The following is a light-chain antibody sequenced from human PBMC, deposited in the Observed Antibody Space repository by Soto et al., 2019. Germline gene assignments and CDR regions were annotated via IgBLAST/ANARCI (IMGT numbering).Light chain of an antibody. CDR1: NSNIGNNA. CDR2: YDD. V-gene: IGLV1-36*01. J-gene: IGLJ1*01. Sequence: QSVLTQPPSVSDAPRQRVTISCSGSNSNIGNNAVNWYQQLPGKAPKLLIYYDDLLPSGVSDRFSGSKSGTSASLAISGLQSEDEADYYCAAWDDSLNDYAFGTGTKLTVL. CDR3: AAWDDSLNDYA.